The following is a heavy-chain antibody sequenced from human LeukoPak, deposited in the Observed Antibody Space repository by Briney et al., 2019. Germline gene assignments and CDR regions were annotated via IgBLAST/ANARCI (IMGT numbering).Heavy chain of an antibody. CDR1: GGFFSGYY. D-gene: IGHD5-18*01. Sequence: SETLSLTCAVYGGFFSGYYWSWIRQPPGKGLEWIGEINHSGSTNYNPSLKSRVTISVDTSKNQFSLKLSSVTAADTAVYYCAAYSYGYLYYFDYWGQGTLVTVSS. CDR3: AAYSYGYLYYFDY. J-gene: IGHJ4*02. V-gene: IGHV4-34*01. CDR2: INHSGST.